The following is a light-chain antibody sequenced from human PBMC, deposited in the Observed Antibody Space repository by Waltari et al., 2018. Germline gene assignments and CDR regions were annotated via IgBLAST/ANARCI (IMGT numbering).Light chain of an antibody. CDR1: KLGEMY. V-gene: IGLV3-1*01. CDR2: QDT. Sequence: SYGLTQPPSVSVSPGQTARITCSGPKLGEMYVWWYQQKPGQSPVLVIEQDTQRPSGIPERFSGSTSGNTATLTIGGAEPMDEADYYCQAWVSSTAVFGGGTRLAVL. CDR3: QAWVSSTAV. J-gene: IGLJ2*01.